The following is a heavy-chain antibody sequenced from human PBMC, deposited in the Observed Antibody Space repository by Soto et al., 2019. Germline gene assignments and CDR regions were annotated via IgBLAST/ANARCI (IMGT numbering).Heavy chain of an antibody. Sequence: PSETLSLTCAVYGGSFSGYYWSWIRQPPGKGLEWIGEINHSGSTNYNPSLKSRVTISVDTSKNQFSLKLSSVTAADTAVYYCAREGPYYDFWSGYYRGSDYWGQGTLVTVSS. CDR2: INHSGST. J-gene: IGHJ4*02. CDR3: AREGPYYDFWSGYYRGSDY. V-gene: IGHV4-34*01. CDR1: GGSFSGYY. D-gene: IGHD3-3*01.